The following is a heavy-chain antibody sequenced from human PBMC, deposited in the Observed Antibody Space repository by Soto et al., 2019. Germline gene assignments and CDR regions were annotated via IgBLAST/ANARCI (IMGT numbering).Heavy chain of an antibody. J-gene: IGHJ6*02. D-gene: IGHD2-15*01. Sequence: PGGSLRLSCAASGFTFSSYWMHWVRQAPGKGLVWVSRINSDGSSTSYADSVKGRFTISRDNAKNTLYLQMNSLRAEDTAVYYFARGDIVVVVAALGNYYGMDVWGQGTTVTVSS. CDR2: INSDGSST. V-gene: IGHV3-74*01. CDR1: GFTFSSYW. CDR3: ARGDIVVVVAALGNYYGMDV.